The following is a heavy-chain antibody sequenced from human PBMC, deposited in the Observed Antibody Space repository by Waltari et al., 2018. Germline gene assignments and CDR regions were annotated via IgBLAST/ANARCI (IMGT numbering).Heavy chain of an antibody. CDR1: GNSISSGFF. Sequence: QVHLQESGPGLVKPSETLSLSCCVSGNSISSGFFWGWIRQAPGKGLEWIATISYSGASHYSPSLKSRVTIAADASKNLFSLKLTSVTAADTAMYYCARDGGNVVPLWGLGTAVTVSS. J-gene: IGHJ6*02. CDR3: ARDGGNVVPL. V-gene: IGHV4-38-2*02. D-gene: IGHD2-15*01. CDR2: ISYSGAS.